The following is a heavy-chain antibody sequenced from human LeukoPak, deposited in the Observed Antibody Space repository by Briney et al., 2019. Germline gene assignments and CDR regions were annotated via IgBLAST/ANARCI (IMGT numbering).Heavy chain of an antibody. CDR1: GGTFSSYA. Sequence: SVKVSCKASGGTFSSYAISWVRQAPGQGLEWMGGIIPIFGTANYAQKFQGRVTITADKSTSTAYMELSSLRSEDTAVYFCAKDVWQSSGLGYWGRGTLVTVSS. CDR3: AKDVWQSSGLGY. J-gene: IGHJ4*02. CDR2: IIPIFGTA. D-gene: IGHD6-19*01. V-gene: IGHV1-69*06.